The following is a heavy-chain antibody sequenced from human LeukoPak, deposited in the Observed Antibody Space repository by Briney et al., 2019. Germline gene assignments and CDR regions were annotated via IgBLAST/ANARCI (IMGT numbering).Heavy chain of an antibody. J-gene: IGHJ4*02. CDR3: AKDGGLWVSAHWGDS. CDR2: ITTSDGNT. Sequence: GGSLRLSCAASGFTFSSYSMNWVRQAPGKGLEWVSTITTSDGNTYYADSVKGRFTVSRDNSKNTLFLQMNSLRAEDTAVYYCAKDGGLWVSAHWGDSWGRGTLVTVSS. CDR1: GFTFSSYS. D-gene: IGHD7-27*01. V-gene: IGHV3-23*01.